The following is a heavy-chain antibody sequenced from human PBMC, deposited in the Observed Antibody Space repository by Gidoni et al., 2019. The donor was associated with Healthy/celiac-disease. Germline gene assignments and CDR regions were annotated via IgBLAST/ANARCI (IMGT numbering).Heavy chain of an antibody. J-gene: IGHJ5*02. CDR2: ISGSGGST. V-gene: IGHV3-23*01. CDR1: GFTFSSYA. Sequence: EVQLLESGGGWVTPGESLRLPCAASGFTFSSYAMSWVRQAPGKGLEWVSAISGSGGSTYYADSVKGRFTISRDNSKTTLYLQMNSLRAEDTAVYYCARGDFWSGFPFFDPWGQGTLVTVSS. CDR3: ARGDFWSGFPFFDP. D-gene: IGHD3-3*01.